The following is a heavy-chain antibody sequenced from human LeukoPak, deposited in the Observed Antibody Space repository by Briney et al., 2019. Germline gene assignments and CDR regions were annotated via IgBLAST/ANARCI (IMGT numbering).Heavy chain of an antibody. V-gene: IGHV3-30*18. Sequence: GGSLRLSCAASGFTFSSYAMHWVRQAPGKGLEWVALTSYDGSDKDYADSVKGRFTISRNNSKNTLYLQMNSLRAEDTAMYYCAKDRGAYGDPGGYFDYWGQGTLVTVSS. J-gene: IGHJ4*02. CDR1: GFTFSSYA. D-gene: IGHD4-17*01. CDR3: AKDRGAYGDPGGYFDY. CDR2: TSYDGSDK.